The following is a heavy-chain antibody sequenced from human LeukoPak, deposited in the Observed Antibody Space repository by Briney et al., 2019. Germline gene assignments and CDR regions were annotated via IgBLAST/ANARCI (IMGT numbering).Heavy chain of an antibody. Sequence: ASVKVSCKASEYTFSSYDINWVRQATGQGLEWMGWLNPHSGNTGYAQKFQGRVTITRNTSISTAYMELSSLRSEDTAVYYCARAFSRWELLLGRYWGQGTLVTVSS. V-gene: IGHV1-8*03. CDR3: ARAFSRWELLLGRY. J-gene: IGHJ4*02. CDR1: EYTFSSYD. D-gene: IGHD1-26*01. CDR2: LNPHSGNT.